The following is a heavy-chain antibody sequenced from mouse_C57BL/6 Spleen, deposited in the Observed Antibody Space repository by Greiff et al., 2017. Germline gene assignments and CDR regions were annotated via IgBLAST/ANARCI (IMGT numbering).Heavy chain of an antibody. D-gene: IGHD6-2*01. CDR3: AREGGISGVDY. J-gene: IGHJ4*01. CDR1: GYSITSGYY. Sequence: EVQLVESGPGLVKPSQSLSLTCSVTGYSITSGYYWNWIRQFPGNKLEWMGYISYDGSNNYNPSLKNRISITRDTSKNQFFLKLNSVTTEDTATYYCAREGGISGVDYWGQGTSVTVSS. CDR2: ISYDGSN. V-gene: IGHV3-6*01.